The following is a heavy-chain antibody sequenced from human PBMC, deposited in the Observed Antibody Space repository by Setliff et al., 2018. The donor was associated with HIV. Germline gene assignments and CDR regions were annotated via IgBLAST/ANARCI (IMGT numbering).Heavy chain of an antibody. CDR3: ARGYPVSYYYYMDV. V-gene: IGHV4-31*03. Sequence: SETLSLTCTVSGGSISSGGYYWSWIRQQPGKGLEWVGYIYYSGSTYYNPSPKSRVTISVDTSKNQFSLKLSSVTAADTAVYYCARGYPVSYYYYMDVWGKGTTVTVSS. CDR2: IYYSGST. D-gene: IGHD3-16*02. CDR1: GGSISSGGYY. J-gene: IGHJ6*03.